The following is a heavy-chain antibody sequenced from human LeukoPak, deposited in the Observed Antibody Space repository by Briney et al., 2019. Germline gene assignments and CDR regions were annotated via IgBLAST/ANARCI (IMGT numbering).Heavy chain of an antibody. CDR3: ARDYDFWSGYSHYFDY. Sequence: ASVKVSCKASGYTFTSYGISWVRQAPGQGLEWMGWISAYNGNTNYAQKLQGRVTMTTDTSTSTAYMELRSLRSDDTAVYYCARDYDFWSGYSHYFDYWGQGTLVTVSS. CDR2: ISAYNGNT. V-gene: IGHV1-18*01. CDR1: GYTFTSYG. J-gene: IGHJ4*02. D-gene: IGHD3-3*01.